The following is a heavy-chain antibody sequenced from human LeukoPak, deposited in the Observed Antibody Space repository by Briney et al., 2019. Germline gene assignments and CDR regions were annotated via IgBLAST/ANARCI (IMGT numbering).Heavy chain of an antibody. CDR3: AKAFRAAAGRADWFDP. CDR1: GFTFSSYG. CDR2: ISYDGSSE. V-gene: IGHV3-30*18. J-gene: IGHJ5*02. D-gene: IGHD6-13*01. Sequence: GRSLRLSCAASGFTFSSYGMHWVRQAPGKGLKWVAVISYDGSSEYYADSVKGRFTISRDNSKDTLYLQMNSLRAEDTAVYYCAKAFRAAAGRADWFDPWGQGTLVTVSS.